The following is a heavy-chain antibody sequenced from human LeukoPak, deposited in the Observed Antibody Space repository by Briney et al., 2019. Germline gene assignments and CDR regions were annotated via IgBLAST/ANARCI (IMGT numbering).Heavy chain of an antibody. CDR1: GFTSSTYI. J-gene: IGHJ4*02. Sequence: GGSLRLSCAASGFTSSTYIMNWVRQTPGKGLEWVSSIGTSTSYIYYADSVKGRFTISRDTAKNSLYLQMNSLRADDTAVYYCARHRYGDYSFDYWGQGTLASVSS. CDR2: IGTSTSYI. V-gene: IGHV3-21*01. CDR3: ARHRYGDYSFDY. D-gene: IGHD4-17*01.